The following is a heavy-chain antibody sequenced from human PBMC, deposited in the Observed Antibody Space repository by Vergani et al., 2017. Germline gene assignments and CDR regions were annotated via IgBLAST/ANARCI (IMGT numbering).Heavy chain of an antibody. CDR3: ARDRRYSSSWYSHYYYYYGMDV. D-gene: IGHD6-13*01. CDR1: GFTFSSYS. Sequence: EVQLVESGGGLVKPGGSLRLSCAASGFTFSSYSMNWVRQAPGKGLEWAISISSSSSYIYYADSVKGRFTISRDNAKNSLYLQMNSLRAEDTAVYYCARDRRYSSSWYSHYYYYYGMDVWGQGTTVTVSS. J-gene: IGHJ6*02. CDR2: ISSSSSYI. V-gene: IGHV3-21*01.